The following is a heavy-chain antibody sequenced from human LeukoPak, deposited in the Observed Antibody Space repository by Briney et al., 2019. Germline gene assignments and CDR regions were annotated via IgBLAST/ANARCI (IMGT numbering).Heavy chain of an antibody. CDR2: ISSSSSYI. CDR3: ARAYGFGTYYYYGMDV. Sequence: GGSLRLSCAASGFSFSSYAIRWVRQAPGKGLEWVSSISSSSSYIYYADSVKGRFTISRDNAKNSLYLQMNSLRAEDTAVYYCARAYGFGTYYYYGMDVWGQGTTVTVSS. J-gene: IGHJ6*02. V-gene: IGHV3-21*01. D-gene: IGHD3-10*01. CDR1: GFSFSSYA.